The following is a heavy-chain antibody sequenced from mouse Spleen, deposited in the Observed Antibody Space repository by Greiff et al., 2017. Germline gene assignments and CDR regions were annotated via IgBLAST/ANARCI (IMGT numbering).Heavy chain of an antibody. D-gene: IGHD3-1*01. J-gene: IGHJ3*01. CDR1: GYTFTDYN. CDR3: ARRGAARATWDWFAY. Sequence: EVQLQQSGPELVKPGASVKIPCKASGYTFTDYNMDWVKQSHGKSLEWIGDINPNNGGTIYNQKFKGKATLTVDKSSSTAYMELRSLTSEDTAVYYCARRGAARATWDWFAYWGQGTLVTVSA. V-gene: IGHV1-18*01. CDR2: INPNNGGT.